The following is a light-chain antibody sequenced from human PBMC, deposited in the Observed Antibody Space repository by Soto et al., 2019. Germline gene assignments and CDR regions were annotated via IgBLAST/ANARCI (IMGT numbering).Light chain of an antibody. CDR2: QVS. Sequence: DVVMTQSPLSLPVTLGQPASISCRSSQSLVHNNGNTYLAWFHQRPGQSPRRLIYQVSNRDSGVPDRFSGSGSGTDSTLKISRVEAEDFGVYHCMQGSHGPHTFGQGTKLEIK. J-gene: IGKJ2*01. V-gene: IGKV2-30*02. CDR1: QSLVHNNGNTY. CDR3: MQGSHGPHT.